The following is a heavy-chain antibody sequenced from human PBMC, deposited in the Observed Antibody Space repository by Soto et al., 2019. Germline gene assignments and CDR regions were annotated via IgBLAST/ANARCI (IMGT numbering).Heavy chain of an antibody. Sequence: EVQLVESGGGLVQPGRSLRLSCAASGFTFNDYAMHWVRQVPGKGLEWVSGINWNSGSSSYVDSVKGRFTISRDNAKKSLYLQMNSLRGEDTALYYCAKDLTGVVPAAMSDYYYGMDVWGQGTTVTVSS. D-gene: IGHD2-2*01. CDR2: INWNSGSS. CDR3: AKDLTGVVPAAMSDYYYGMDV. V-gene: IGHV3-9*01. CDR1: GFTFNDYA. J-gene: IGHJ6*02.